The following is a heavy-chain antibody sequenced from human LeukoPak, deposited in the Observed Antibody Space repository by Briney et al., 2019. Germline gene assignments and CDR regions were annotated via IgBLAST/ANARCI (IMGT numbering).Heavy chain of an antibody. CDR2: INPSGGST. V-gene: IGHV1-46*01. Sequence: ASVKVSCTASGYTFTSYYMHWVRQAPGQGLEWMGIINPSGGSTSYAQKFQGRVTMTRDTSTSTVYMELSSLRSEDTAVYYCARTPLRYSSGPDAFDIWGQGTMVTVSS. D-gene: IGHD6-19*01. J-gene: IGHJ3*02. CDR1: GYTFTSYY. CDR3: ARTPLRYSSGPDAFDI.